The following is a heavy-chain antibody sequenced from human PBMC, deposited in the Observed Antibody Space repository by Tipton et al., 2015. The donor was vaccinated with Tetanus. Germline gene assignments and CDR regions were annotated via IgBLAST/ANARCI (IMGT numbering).Heavy chain of an antibody. J-gene: IGHJ4*02. Sequence: LSLTCTVSGGSISSSSYYWGWIRQAPGKGLEWVSVIYSGGSTYYADSVKGRFTISRDNSKNTLYLQMNSLRAEDTAVYYCATSYSNYGYDYWGQGTLVTVSS. CDR3: ATSYSNYGYDY. CDR1: GGSISSSSYY. D-gene: IGHD4-11*01. CDR2: IYSGGST. V-gene: IGHV3-66*01.